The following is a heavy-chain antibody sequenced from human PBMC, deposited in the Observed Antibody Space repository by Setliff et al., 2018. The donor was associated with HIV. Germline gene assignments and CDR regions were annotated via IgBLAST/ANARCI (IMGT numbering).Heavy chain of an antibody. V-gene: IGHV3-23*01. J-gene: IGHJ4*01. D-gene: IGHD2-15*01. CDR3: AKDGISGGAYPPYYFDC. CDR1: GFTFNTYA. CDR2: ISGSGAST. Sequence: GGSLRLSCAASGFTFNTYAMSWVRQAPGKGLEWVSVISGSGASTFYADSVKGRFTISRDNSKSTLYLQMNGLRVEDTAVYYCAKDGISGGAYPPYYFDCWGHGTLVTVSS.